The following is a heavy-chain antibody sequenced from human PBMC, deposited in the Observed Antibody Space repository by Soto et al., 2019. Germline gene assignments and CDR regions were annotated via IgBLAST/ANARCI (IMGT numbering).Heavy chain of an antibody. CDR2: IHHSGNR. Sequence: SETLSLTRTVTGGSITSNSHSWGWIRQPPWKGLEWLGSIHHSGNRYYNLSLKSRVTISVDTAKNQLSLKLTSATAADTAKFFCGRQTSDAIWSERNAHNRFELSGQGILVTVPS. J-gene: IGHJ5*02. CDR1: GGSITSNSHS. CDR3: GRQTSDAIWSERNAHNRFEL. V-gene: IGHV4-39*01. D-gene: IGHD3-3*01.